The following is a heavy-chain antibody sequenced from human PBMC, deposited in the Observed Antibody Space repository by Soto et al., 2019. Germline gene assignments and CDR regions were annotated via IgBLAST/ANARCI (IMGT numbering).Heavy chain of an antibody. V-gene: IGHV4-39*01. CDR3: ASPKIAFYNWFDP. CDR2: IYYSGST. Sequence: PSETLSLTCTVSGGSISSSSYYWGWIRQPPGKGLEWIGSIYYSGSTYYNPSLKSRVAISVDTSKNQFSLKLSSVTVADTAVYYCASPKIAFYNWFDPWGQGTLVTVS. D-gene: IGHD3-3*02. CDR1: GGSISSSSYY. J-gene: IGHJ5*02.